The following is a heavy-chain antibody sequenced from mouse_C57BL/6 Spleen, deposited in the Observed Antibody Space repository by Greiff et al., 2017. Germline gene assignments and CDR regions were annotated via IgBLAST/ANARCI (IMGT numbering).Heavy chain of an antibody. CDR1: GFTFSDYG. CDR2: ISSGSSTI. CDR3: AGWLWFAY. V-gene: IGHV5-17*01. J-gene: IGHJ3*01. D-gene: IGHD2-3*01. Sequence: EVKLMESGGGLVKPGGSLKLSCAASGFTFSDYGMHWVRQAPEKGLEWVAYISSGSSTIYYADTVKGRFTISRDNAKNTLFLQMTSLRSEDTAMYYCAGWLWFAYRGQGTLVTVSA.